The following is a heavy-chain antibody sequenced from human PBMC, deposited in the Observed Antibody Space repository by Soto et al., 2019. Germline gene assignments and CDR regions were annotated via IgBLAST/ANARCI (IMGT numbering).Heavy chain of an antibody. CDR3: ARTPRSYYDSSGDDAFDI. CDR2: ISGSGDNT. D-gene: IGHD3-22*01. J-gene: IGHJ3*02. V-gene: IGHV3-23*01. CDR1: GFSFDDYA. Sequence: LRLSCAASGFSFDDYAMTWVRQAAGKGLEWVSAISGSGDNTYYADSVKGRFTISRDNSKNTLYLQLNSLRAEDTAVYYCARTPRSYYDSSGDDAFDIWGQGTMVTVSS.